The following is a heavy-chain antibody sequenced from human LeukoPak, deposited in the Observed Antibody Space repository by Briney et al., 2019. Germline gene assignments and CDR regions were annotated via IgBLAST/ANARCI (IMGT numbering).Heavy chain of an antibody. CDR1: GFTFSSYA. V-gene: IGHV3-23*01. J-gene: IGHJ4*02. CDR2: ISGSGGST. CDR3: AKGELRYFDWLPDRY. D-gene: IGHD3-9*01. Sequence: GGSLRLSCAASGFTFSSYAMSWVRQAPGKGLEWVSAISGSGGSTYYADSVKGRFTISRDNSKNTLYLQMNSLRAEDTAVYYCAKGELRYFDWLPDRYWGQGTLVTVSS.